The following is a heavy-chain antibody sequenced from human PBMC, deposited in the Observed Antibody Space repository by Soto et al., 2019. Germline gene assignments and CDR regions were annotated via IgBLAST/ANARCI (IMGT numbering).Heavy chain of an antibody. V-gene: IGHV4-34*01. CDR2: INHSGST. J-gene: IGHJ6*02. CDR1: GGSFSGYY. Sequence: SETLSLTCAVYGGSFSGYYWSWIRQPPGKGLEWIGEINHSGSTNYNPSLKSRVTISVDTSKNQFSLKLSSVTAADTAVYYCARGPRGLGYCSGGSCYFGVRAYYYYGMDVWGQGTTDTVSS. D-gene: IGHD2-15*01. CDR3: ARGPRGLGYCSGGSCYFGVRAYYYYGMDV.